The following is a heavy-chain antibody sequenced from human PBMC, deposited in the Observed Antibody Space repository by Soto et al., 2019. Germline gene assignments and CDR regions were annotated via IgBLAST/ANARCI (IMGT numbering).Heavy chain of an antibody. V-gene: IGHV3-33*01. CDR3: ERDTQALPTAGFDY. Sequence: QVQLVESGGGVVQPGRSLRLSCAASGFTFSSYGMHWVRQAPGKGLEWVAVIWYDGSNKYYADSVKGRFTISRDNSKNTLYLQMNSLRAEDTAVYYCERDTQALPTAGFDYWGQGTLVTVSS. CDR1: GFTFSSYG. J-gene: IGHJ4*02. D-gene: IGHD2-15*01. CDR2: IWYDGSNK.